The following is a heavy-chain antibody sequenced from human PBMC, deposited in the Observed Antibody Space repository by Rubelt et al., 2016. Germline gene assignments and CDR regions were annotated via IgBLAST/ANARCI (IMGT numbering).Heavy chain of an antibody. V-gene: IGHV3-23*04. CDR1: GFTFSSYS. CDR3: AREAGGYTYGYGRDY. J-gene: IGHJ4*02. Sequence: EVQLVESGGGLVQPGESLRLSCAASGFTFSSYSMNWVRQAPGKGLEWVSAISGSGGSTYYADSVKGRFTISRDNSKNTLDLQMNSLRAEDTAVYYCAREAGGYTYGYGRDYWGQGTLVTVSS. D-gene: IGHD5-18*01. CDR2: ISGSGGST.